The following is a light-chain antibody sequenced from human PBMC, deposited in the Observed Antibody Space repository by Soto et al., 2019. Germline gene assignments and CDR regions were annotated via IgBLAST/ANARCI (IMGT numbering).Light chain of an antibody. CDR3: QHYNTYPWT. Sequence: DIQMTQSPSILSATEGDRVTITCRASQSISSWLAWYQQKPGKAPNLLIHKASHLESGVPSRFSGSGSGTEFTLTISSLQPGDFATYYCQHYNTYPWTFGQGTKV. V-gene: IGKV1-5*03. CDR2: KAS. CDR1: QSISSW. J-gene: IGKJ1*01.